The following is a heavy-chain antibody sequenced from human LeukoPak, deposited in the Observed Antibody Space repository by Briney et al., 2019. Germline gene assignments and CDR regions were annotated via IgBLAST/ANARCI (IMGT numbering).Heavy chain of an antibody. CDR2: INPGNGDT. Sequence: ASVKVSCKGSGYTFTNYAVHWVRQAPGQRLEWLGWINPGNGDTKYSQNFQGRVTVTSDTSAATAYVELNSLTSEDTAVYYCARERWHCRVNCYSVYYYALDVWGQGTTVIVFS. CDR3: ARERWHCRVNCYSVYYYALDV. V-gene: IGHV1-3*01. D-gene: IGHD2-15*01. CDR1: GYTFTNYA. J-gene: IGHJ6*02.